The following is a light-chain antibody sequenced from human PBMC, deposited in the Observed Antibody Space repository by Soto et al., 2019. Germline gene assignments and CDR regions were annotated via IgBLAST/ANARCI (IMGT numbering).Light chain of an antibody. CDR2: EVT. V-gene: IGLV2-8*01. CDR3: SSFAGTNSFV. Sequence: QSVLTQPPSASGSPGQSVTISCTGTTSDIGAYNYVSWYQQRPGKAPKLIIYEVTRRPSGVPDRIFGSKSYTTASLTVSGLQAEDEAYYYCSSFAGTNSFVFGTGTKLTVL. J-gene: IGLJ1*01. CDR1: TSDIGAYNY.